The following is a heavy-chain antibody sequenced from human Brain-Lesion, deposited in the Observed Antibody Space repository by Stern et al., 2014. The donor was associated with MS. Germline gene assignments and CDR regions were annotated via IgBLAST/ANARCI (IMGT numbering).Heavy chain of an antibody. CDR3: ARGRVVPGFQYYATDV. CDR2: IFNSGST. Sequence: DQLVESGPGLVKPSQTLSLSCTVSGGSISSGGYYWSWIRQPAGKGLEWIGRIFNSGSTRYNPSLQSRGTISIDTSKTQFSLRLNSMTAADTAVYYCARGRVVPGFQYYATDVWGQGTTVIVSS. J-gene: IGHJ6*02. D-gene: IGHD2-2*01. CDR1: GGSISSGGYY. V-gene: IGHV4-61*02.